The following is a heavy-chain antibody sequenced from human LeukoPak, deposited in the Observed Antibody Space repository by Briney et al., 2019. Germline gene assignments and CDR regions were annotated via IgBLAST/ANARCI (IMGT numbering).Heavy chain of an antibody. Sequence: SETLSLTCAVYGGSFSGNYWSWLRQPPGQGLEWIGEINHSGSNNYNQSLNRRTTITVDTSKTQFSLKLSSVTAADTAVYYCARGPLYDYVWGSYRRHNWFDPWGQGTLVTVSS. CDR1: GGSFSGNY. CDR2: INHSGSN. V-gene: IGHV4-34*01. D-gene: IGHD3-16*02. J-gene: IGHJ5*02. CDR3: ARGPLYDYVWGSYRRHNWFDP.